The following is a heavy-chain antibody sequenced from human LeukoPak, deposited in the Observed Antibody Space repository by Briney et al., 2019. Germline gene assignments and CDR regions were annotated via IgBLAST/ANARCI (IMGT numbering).Heavy chain of an antibody. CDR3: AKDRGYSYGYDHFDY. D-gene: IGHD5-18*01. CDR2: ISGSGGST. V-gene: IGHV3-23*01. J-gene: IGHJ4*02. Sequence: GGSLRLSCAASGFTFSSYAMSWVRQAPQKGLEWVSAISGSGGSTYYADSVKGRFTISRDNSKNTLYLQMNSLRAEDTAVYYCAKDRGYSYGYDHFDYWGQGTLVTVSS. CDR1: GFTFSSYA.